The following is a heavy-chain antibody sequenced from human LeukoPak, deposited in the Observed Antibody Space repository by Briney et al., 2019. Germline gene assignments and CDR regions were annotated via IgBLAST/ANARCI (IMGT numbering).Heavy chain of an antibody. CDR1: GFTFSSYA. J-gene: IGHJ5*02. V-gene: IGHV3-23*01. D-gene: IGHD5-24*01. CDR3: IRDFRSADL. Sequence: GGSLRLSCAASGFTFSSYAMSWVRQAPGKGLEWVSAISGSGSNTYYADSVKGRFTISRDNAKNTVYLEMNSLSVEDTATYYCIRDFRSADLWGQGTLVTVTS. CDR2: ISGSGSNT.